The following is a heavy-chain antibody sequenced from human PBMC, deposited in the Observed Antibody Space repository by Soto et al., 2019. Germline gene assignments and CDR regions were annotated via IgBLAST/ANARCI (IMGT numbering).Heavy chain of an antibody. V-gene: IGHV4-34*01. CDR3: ARVSDYYGSGSYAFDI. D-gene: IGHD3-10*01. Sequence: SETLSLTCAVYGGSFSGYYWSWIRQPPGKGLEWIGEINHSGSTNYNPSLKSRVTISVDTSKNQFSLKLSSVTAADTAVYYCARVSDYYGSGSYAFDIWGQGTMVTVSS. CDR1: GGSFSGYY. J-gene: IGHJ3*02. CDR2: INHSGST.